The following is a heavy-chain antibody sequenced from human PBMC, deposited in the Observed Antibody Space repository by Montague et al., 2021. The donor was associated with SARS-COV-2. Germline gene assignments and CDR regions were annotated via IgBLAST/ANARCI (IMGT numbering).Heavy chain of an antibody. CDR3: ARHGAAAGTLPHYNYGMDV. V-gene: IGHV5-51*01. D-gene: IGHD6-13*01. J-gene: IGHJ6*02. Sequence: QSGAEVKTPGESLKISCKGSGYSFSSYYIGWVRQMPGKGLEWMGIIYPSDSNTRYSPSFQGQVTISVDKSITTAYLQWSSLKASDTAIYYCARHGAAAGTLPHYNYGMDVWGQGTTVTVSS. CDR2: IYPSDSNT. CDR1: GYSFSSYY.